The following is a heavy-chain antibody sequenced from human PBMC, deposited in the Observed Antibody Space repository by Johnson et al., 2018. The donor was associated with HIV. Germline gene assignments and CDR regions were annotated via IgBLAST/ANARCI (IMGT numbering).Heavy chain of an antibody. V-gene: IGHV3-33*01. D-gene: IGHD1-26*01. CDR2: IWFDGSNK. J-gene: IGHJ3*02. CDR3: AVKVGATGYDAFDI. Sequence: VQLVESGGGVVQPGRSLRLSCAASGLSFSSYAMHWVRQAPGKGLEWVAVIWFDGSNKYYADSVKGRFTISRDNSKNTLYLQMNSLRAEDTAVYYCAVKVGATGYDAFDIWGQGTMVTVSS. CDR1: GLSFSSYA.